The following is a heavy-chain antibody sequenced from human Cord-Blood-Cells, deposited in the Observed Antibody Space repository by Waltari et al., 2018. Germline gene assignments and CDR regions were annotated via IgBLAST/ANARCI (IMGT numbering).Heavy chain of an antibody. J-gene: IGHJ4*02. CDR3: ARGGIAVAGSDFDY. CDR2: INHSGST. V-gene: IGHV4-34*01. CDR1: GGSFSGYY. Sequence: QVQLQQWGAGLLKPSETLSLTCAVYGGSFSGYYWSWIRQPPGKGLEWIGEINHSGSTNYNPSPRSRVTISVDTSKNQFSLKLSSVTAADTAVYYCARGGIAVAGSDFDYWGQGTLVTVSS. D-gene: IGHD6-19*01.